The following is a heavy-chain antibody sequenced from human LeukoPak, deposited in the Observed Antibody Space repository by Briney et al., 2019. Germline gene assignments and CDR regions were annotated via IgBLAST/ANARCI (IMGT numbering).Heavy chain of an antibody. CDR1: GFTLSSYS. Sequence: GGSLRLSCAASGFTLSSYSMTWVRQAPGKGLEGCSYISSSSSTIYYADSVKGRFTISRDNAKNSLYLQMNSLRAEDTAVYYCARELGSGSYYSNFDYWGQGTLVTVSS. V-gene: IGHV3-48*01. CDR3: ARELGSGSYYSNFDY. D-gene: IGHD3-10*01. J-gene: IGHJ4*02. CDR2: ISSSSSTI.